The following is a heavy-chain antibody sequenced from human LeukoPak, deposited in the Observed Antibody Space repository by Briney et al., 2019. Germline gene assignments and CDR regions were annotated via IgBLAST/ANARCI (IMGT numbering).Heavy chain of an antibody. J-gene: IGHJ4*02. CDR2: ISSNGGST. V-gene: IGHV3-64*01. CDR3: ARVHPWGAVAGSYNDY. Sequence: PGGSLRLSCAASGFTFSSYAMHWVRQAPGKGLEYVSAISSNGGSTYYANSVKGRFTISRGNSKNTLYLQMGSLRAEDMAVYYCARVHPWGAVAGSYNDYWGQGTLVTVSS. D-gene: IGHD6-19*01. CDR1: GFTFSSYA.